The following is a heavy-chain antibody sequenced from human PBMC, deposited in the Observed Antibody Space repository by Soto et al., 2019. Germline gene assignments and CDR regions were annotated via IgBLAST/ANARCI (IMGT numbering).Heavy chain of an antibody. CDR1: GFTFSSYS. Sequence: EVQLVESGGGLVQPGGSLRLSCAASGFTFSSYSMNWVRQAPGKGLEWVSYISSSSSTIYYADSVKGRFTISRDNAKSSLYLQMNSLRDEDTAVYYCARDLDSSGWYREDYYYYGMDVWGQGTTVTVSS. J-gene: IGHJ6*02. V-gene: IGHV3-48*02. D-gene: IGHD6-19*01. CDR2: ISSSSSTI. CDR3: ARDLDSSGWYREDYYYYGMDV.